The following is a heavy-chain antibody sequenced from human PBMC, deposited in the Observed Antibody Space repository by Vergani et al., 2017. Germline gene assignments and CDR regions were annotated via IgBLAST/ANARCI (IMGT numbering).Heavy chain of an antibody. V-gene: IGHV4-38-2*01. Sequence: QVQLQESGPGLVKPSETLSLTCAVSGYSISSGYYWGWIRQPPGKGLEWIGSIYHSGSTYYNPSLKSRVTISVDTSKNQFSLKLSSVTAADTAVYYCARHFDCGGDCYKTPVGYWGQGTLVTVSS. CDR3: ARHFDCGGDCYKTPVGY. J-gene: IGHJ4*02. D-gene: IGHD2-21*02. CDR2: IYHSGST. CDR1: GYSISSGYY.